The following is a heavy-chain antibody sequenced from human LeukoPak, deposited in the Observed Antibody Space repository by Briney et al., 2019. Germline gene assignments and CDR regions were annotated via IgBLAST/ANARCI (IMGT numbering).Heavy chain of an antibody. D-gene: IGHD3-10*01. V-gene: IGHV1-69*13. CDR3: ARVGNYYGSGSYLLLDY. J-gene: IGHJ4*02. CDR1: GGTFSSYA. Sequence: SVKVSCKASGGTFSSYAISWVRQAPGQGLEWMGGIIPIFGTANYAQKFQGRVTITADESTSTAYMELSSLRSEDTAVYYCARVGNYYGSGSYLLLDYWGQGTLVTVSS. CDR2: IIPIFGTA.